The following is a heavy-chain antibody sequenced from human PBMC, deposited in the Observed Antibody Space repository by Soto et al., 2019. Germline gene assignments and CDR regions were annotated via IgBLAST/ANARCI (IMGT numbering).Heavy chain of an antibody. D-gene: IGHD2-15*01. V-gene: IGHV4-31*03. CDR2: IYYSGST. J-gene: IGHJ5*02. CDR1: GGSISSGGYY. CDR3: AGQVVVVAASLKGWFDP. Sequence: SETLSLTCTVSGGSISSGGYYWSWIRQHPGKGLEWIGYIYYSGSTYYNPSLKSRVTISVDTSKNQFSLKLSSVTAADTAVYYCAGQVVVVAASLKGWFDPWGQGTLVTVSS.